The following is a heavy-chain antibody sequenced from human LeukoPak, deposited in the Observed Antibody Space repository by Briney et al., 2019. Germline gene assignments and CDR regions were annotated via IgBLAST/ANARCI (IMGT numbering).Heavy chain of an antibody. V-gene: IGHV1-2*02. Sequence: ASVKVSCKASGYTFTGYYMHRVRQAPGQGLEWMGWINPNSGGTNYAQKFQGRVTMTRDTSISTAYMELSRLRSDDTAVYYCARASYYYDSSGYYYPGDYWGQGTLVTVSS. CDR3: ARASYYYDSSGYYYPGDY. D-gene: IGHD3-22*01. CDR2: INPNSGGT. J-gene: IGHJ4*02. CDR1: GYTFTGYY.